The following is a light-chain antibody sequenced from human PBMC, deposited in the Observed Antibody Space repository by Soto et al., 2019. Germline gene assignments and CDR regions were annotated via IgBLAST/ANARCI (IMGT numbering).Light chain of an antibody. CDR3: SSYTGSSTPYV. Sequence: QSALTQPASVSGSPGQSITISCTGTSSDIGSYNFVSWYQQHPGKAPKVMIYDVNHQPSGVSDRFSGSKSGNTASLTISGLQAEDEADYYCSSYTGSSTPYVFGAGTKLTVL. CDR1: SSDIGSYNF. J-gene: IGLJ1*01. V-gene: IGLV2-14*01. CDR2: DVN.